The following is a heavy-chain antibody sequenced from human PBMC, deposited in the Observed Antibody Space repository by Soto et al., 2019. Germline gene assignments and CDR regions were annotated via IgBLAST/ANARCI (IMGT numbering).Heavy chain of an antibody. V-gene: IGHV3-13*01. Sequence: LRLSCAASGFTFSNYDMHGVRQTTGKGLEWVSAIDIAGATYYPDSVKGRFTISREKAKNSLYLQMNSLRADDTAVYYCARAARWLQSRYFDLWGRGTLVTVSS. J-gene: IGHJ2*01. CDR2: IDIAGAT. CDR1: GFTFSNYD. CDR3: ARAARWLQSRYFDL. D-gene: IGHD5-12*01.